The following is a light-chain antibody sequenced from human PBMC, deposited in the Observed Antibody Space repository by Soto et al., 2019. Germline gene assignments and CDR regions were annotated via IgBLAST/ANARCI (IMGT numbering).Light chain of an antibody. V-gene: IGLV2-14*01. CDR1: SSDIGTYNS. CDR3: CSYTSSSTPYV. J-gene: IGLJ1*01. CDR2: EVI. Sequence: QSALTQPASVSGSPGQSITISCTGTSSDIGTYNSVSWYQHHPGKAPKLLIFEVIDRPSGVSDRFSGSKSGNTASLTISGLQPEDEADYYCCSYTSSSTPYVFGTGTKLTVL.